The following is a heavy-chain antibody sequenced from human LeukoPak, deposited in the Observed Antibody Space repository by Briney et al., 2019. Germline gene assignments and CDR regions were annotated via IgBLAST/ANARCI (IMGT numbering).Heavy chain of an antibody. V-gene: IGHV5-51*01. D-gene: IGHD3-22*01. Sequence: GESLKISCKGSGYSINNYWIAWVRQMPGKGLEWMGIIYPADSDIRYSPSFQGQVTISADKSISTAYLQWNSLKASDTAMYYCARRDSSGYFAPYNWFDPWGQGTLVTVSS. CDR1: GYSINNYW. J-gene: IGHJ5*02. CDR2: IYPADSDI. CDR3: ARRDSSGYFAPYNWFDP.